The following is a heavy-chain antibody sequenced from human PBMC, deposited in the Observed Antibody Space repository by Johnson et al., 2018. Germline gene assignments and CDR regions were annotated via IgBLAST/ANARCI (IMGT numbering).Heavy chain of an antibody. D-gene: IGHD6-13*01. J-gene: IGHJ3*02. CDR3: ANHIAAVGNFAGDAFAI. CDR2: IYYSGST. Sequence: QVQLQESGPGLVKPSETLSLTCTVSGGSISSYYWSWIRQPPGKGLEWLGYIYYSGSTNYNPSLKSRVTISVDTSKNQFSLKLTSVTAADTAVYYCANHIAAVGNFAGDAFAIWGQGTVVTVSS. CDR1: GGSISSYY. V-gene: IGHV4-59*01.